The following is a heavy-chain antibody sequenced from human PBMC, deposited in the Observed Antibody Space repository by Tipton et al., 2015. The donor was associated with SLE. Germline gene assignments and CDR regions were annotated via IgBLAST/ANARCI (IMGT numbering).Heavy chain of an antibody. J-gene: IGHJ4*02. CDR2: IFHSGRT. CDR1: GGSISSDY. CDR3: ARQNGYCSRVVCYGAAVAGLFHG. V-gene: IGHV4-59*01. D-gene: IGHD2-8*02. Sequence: LRLSCTVSGGSISSDYWTWIRQPPGKGLEWIGYIFHSGRTSYNPSLGSRVIISVDTSKNQLSLNLSSVTAADTAVYYCARQNGYCSRVVCYGAAVAGLFHGWGQRSLFTVS.